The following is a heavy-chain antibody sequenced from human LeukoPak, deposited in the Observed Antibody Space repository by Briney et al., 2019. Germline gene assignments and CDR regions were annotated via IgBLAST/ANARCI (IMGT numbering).Heavy chain of an antibody. J-gene: IGHJ3*02. CDR3: AREDPSVNDAFDM. D-gene: IGHD2/OR15-2a*01. CDR1: GFTFSSYS. Sequence: GGSLRLSCAASGFTFSSYSINWVRQAPGKGLEWVAGKWYDESNKYYAYSVEGRFTISRDNSKNALDLEMNGLRAEDTAVYYCAREDPSVNDAFDMWGEGTMVTVSS. CDR2: KWYDESNK. V-gene: IGHV3-33*08.